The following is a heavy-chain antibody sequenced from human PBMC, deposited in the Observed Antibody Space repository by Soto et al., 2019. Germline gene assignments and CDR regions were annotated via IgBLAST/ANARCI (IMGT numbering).Heavy chain of an antibody. D-gene: IGHD6-19*01. CDR1: GFTFSSYA. V-gene: IGHV3-23*01. J-gene: IGHJ5*02. CDR2: ISGSGGST. Sequence: PGGSLRLSCAASGFTFSSYAMSLVRQAPGKGLEWVSAISGSGGSTYYADSVKGRFTISRDNSKNTLYLQMNSLRAEDTAVYYCAKAGIAVAGYKWFDPWGQGTLVPVXS. CDR3: AKAGIAVAGYKWFDP.